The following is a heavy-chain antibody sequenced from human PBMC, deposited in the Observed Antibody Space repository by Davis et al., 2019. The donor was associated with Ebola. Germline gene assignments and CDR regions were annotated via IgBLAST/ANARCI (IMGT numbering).Heavy chain of an antibody. CDR1: GFTISNYY. CDR2: IFGVSNT. CDR3: ARWNFAFDI. D-gene: IGHD1-7*01. V-gene: IGHV3-53*01. Sequence: GESLKISCAASGFTISNYYMSWVRQAPGKGLEWVSIIFGVSNTYYADSVKGRFTISRDNSKNSVSLQMNSLGVEDTAVYYCARWNFAFDIWGQGTTVTVSS. J-gene: IGHJ3*02.